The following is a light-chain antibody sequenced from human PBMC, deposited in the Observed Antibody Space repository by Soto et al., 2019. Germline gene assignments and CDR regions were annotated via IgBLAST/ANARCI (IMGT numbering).Light chain of an antibody. CDR3: QQTNSVPLT. J-gene: IGKJ4*01. CDR1: QDISNY. CDR2: TAS. Sequence: DIQMTQSPSSVSASVGDRVTITCRASQDISNYLAWYQQKPGKAPNLLIYTASSLQSGVPSKFSGSGSVTDFTLTISILQPEDFATYYCQQTNSVPLTFGVGTKVEIK. V-gene: IGKV1-12*01.